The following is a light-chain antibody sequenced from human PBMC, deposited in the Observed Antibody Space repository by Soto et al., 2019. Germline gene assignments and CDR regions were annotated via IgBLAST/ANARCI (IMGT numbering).Light chain of an antibody. CDR1: QSVSGI. J-gene: IGKJ1*01. V-gene: IGKV3D-15*01. CDR2: GAS. CDR3: QQYNNWPPT. Sequence: EIVITQAPATLSVSPGERATLSCRASQSVSGILAWYQQKPGQAPRLLIYGASTRATGIPARFSGSGSGTEFTLTISSLQSEDFAVYYCQQYNNWPPTFGQGTKVEIK.